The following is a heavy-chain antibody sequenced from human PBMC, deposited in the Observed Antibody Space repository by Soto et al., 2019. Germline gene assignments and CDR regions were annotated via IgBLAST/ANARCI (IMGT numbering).Heavy chain of an antibody. J-gene: IGHJ4*02. D-gene: IGHD1-26*01. Sequence: QVQLQQRGAGLLKPSETLSLTCAVYGGSLSGYYWSWIRQPPGKALEWSGEFNHSGETNYNPSLKSRVSISADTSKNEVFLNLSSVTAADTAMYYCARHHVRGRTIAGAAEFWGQGTLVTVSA. V-gene: IGHV4-34*01. CDR3: ARHHVRGRTIAGAAEF. CDR2: FNHSGET. CDR1: GGSLSGYY.